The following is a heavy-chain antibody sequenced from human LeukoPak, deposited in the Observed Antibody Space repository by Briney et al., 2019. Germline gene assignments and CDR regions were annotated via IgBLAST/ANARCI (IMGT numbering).Heavy chain of an antibody. D-gene: IGHD2-15*01. Sequence: GASVKVSCKASGGTFSSYAISWVRQAPGQGLEWMGRIIPILGIANYAQKFQGRVTITADKSTSTAYMELSSLRSEDTAVYYCAIGRCSGGSCYSRHWFDPWGQGTLVTVSS. J-gene: IGHJ5*02. CDR2: IIPILGIA. CDR1: GGTFSSYA. CDR3: AIGRCSGGSCYSRHWFDP. V-gene: IGHV1-69*04.